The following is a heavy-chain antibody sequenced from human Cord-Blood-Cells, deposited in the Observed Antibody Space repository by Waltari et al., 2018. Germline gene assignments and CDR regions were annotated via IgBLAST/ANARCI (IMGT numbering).Heavy chain of an antibody. D-gene: IGHD2-2*01. CDR3: ASGRVPAAAFDI. Sequence: QVQLHESGPGLVKPSETLSLTCTVSGGSVSSGSYYWSWIRQPPGKGLEWIGYIYYSGSTNYNPSLKSRVTISVDTSKNQFSLKLSSVTAADTAVYYCASGRVPAAAFDIWGQGTMVTVSS. CDR1: GGSVSSGSYY. V-gene: IGHV4-61*01. CDR2: IYYSGST. J-gene: IGHJ3*02.